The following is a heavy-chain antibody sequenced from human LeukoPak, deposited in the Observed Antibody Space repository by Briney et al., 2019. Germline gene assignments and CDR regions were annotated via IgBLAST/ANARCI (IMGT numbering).Heavy chain of an antibody. J-gene: IGHJ4*02. CDR1: GGSISSFY. Sequence: PSETLSLTCTVSGGSISSFYWDWIRQPPGKGLEWIGYIYHSESTNYNPSLKGRVTISADTSKNQFSLKLSSVTAADTAVYYCARGTSYSGATFLCWGQGTLVTVSS. D-gene: IGHD1-26*01. V-gene: IGHV4-59*01. CDR3: ARGTSYSGATFLC. CDR2: IYHSEST.